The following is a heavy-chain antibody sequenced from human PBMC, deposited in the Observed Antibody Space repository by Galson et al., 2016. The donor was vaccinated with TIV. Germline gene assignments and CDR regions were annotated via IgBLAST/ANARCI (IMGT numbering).Heavy chain of an antibody. CDR3: ARDRGSMTMILVVDYYYGMDV. CDR2: ISGHTGNT. J-gene: IGHJ6*02. CDR1: GYTFSYYG. Sequence: SVKVSCKASGYTFSYYGISWVRRAPGQGLEWMGWISGHTGNTDYARKFQGRLVMTTDTSTGTASMEVRSLTSDDTAVYYCARDRGSMTMILVVDYYYGMDVWGQGTTVTVSS. V-gene: IGHV1-18*04. D-gene: IGHD3-22*01.